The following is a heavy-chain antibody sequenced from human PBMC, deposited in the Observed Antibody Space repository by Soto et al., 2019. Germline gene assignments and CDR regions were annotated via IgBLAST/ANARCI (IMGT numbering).Heavy chain of an antibody. CDR2: ISSYNGNT. J-gene: IGHJ4*02. Sequence: ASVKVSCKASGYFFSHYGISWVRQAPGQGLDWMGWISSYNGNTKYAQKLQGRVTMTTDTSTRTAYMELRSLRSDDTAVYYCARDEYYFDSSGPYHFDFWGQGTLVTVSS. CDR3: ARDEYYFDSSGPYHFDF. V-gene: IGHV1-18*01. D-gene: IGHD3-22*01. CDR1: GYFFSHYG.